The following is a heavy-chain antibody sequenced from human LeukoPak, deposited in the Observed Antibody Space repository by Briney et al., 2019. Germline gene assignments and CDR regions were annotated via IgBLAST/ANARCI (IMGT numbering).Heavy chain of an antibody. V-gene: IGHV3-30*01. CDR1: GFTFSSYA. D-gene: IGHD4-11*01. CDR2: ISYDGSNK. CDR3: VKDVYSSYGHFQY. Sequence: GRSLRLSCAASGFTFSSYAMHWVRQAPGKGLEWVAVISYDGSNKYYADSVKGRFTISRDNSKNTLYLQMNSLRAEDTAVYYCVKDVYSSYGHFQYWGQGTLVTVSS. J-gene: IGHJ1*01.